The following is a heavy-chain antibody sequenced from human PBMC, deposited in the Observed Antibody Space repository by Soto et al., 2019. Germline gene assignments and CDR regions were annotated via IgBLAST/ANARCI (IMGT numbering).Heavy chain of an antibody. D-gene: IGHD2-15*01. V-gene: IGHV4-59*01. Sequence: SETLSLTCTVSGGSISDYYWSWIRQPPGKGLEWIGYIYYSGSTNYNPSLKSRVTISVDTSKNQFSLKLSSVTAADTAVYYCARVVRGRTYYSYGMDVWGQGTTVTVS. J-gene: IGHJ6*02. CDR3: ARVVRGRTYYSYGMDV. CDR1: GGSISDYY. CDR2: IYYSGST.